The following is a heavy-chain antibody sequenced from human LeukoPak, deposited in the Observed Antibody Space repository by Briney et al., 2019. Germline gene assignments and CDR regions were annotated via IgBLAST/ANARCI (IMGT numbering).Heavy chain of an antibody. CDR1: GGTFSSYA. CDR2: IIPIFGTA. V-gene: IGHV1-69*01. J-gene: IGHJ4*02. Sequence: VKDSCKASGGTFSSYAISWVRQAPGQGLEWMGGIIPIFGTANYAQKFQGRVTITADESTSTAYMELSSLRSEDTAVYYCARDRDPSQWLVYDYWGQGTLVTVSS. D-gene: IGHD6-19*01. CDR3: ARDRDPSQWLVYDY.